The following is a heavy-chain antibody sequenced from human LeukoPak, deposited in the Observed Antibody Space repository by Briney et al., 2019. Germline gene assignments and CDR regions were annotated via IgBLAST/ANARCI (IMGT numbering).Heavy chain of an antibody. J-gene: IGHJ4*02. CDR3: ARHESSWRETHPFDY. CDR1: GYSFSDHW. D-gene: IGHD3-3*01. Sequence: GESLKISCKGSGYSFSDHWIGWVRQMPGEGLEWMGVIYPSDSTTYYTTSFKGQVTISVDKSIDTAHLQWGSLQASDSAMYYCARHESSWRETHPFDYWGQGTLVTVSS. V-gene: IGHV5-51*01. CDR2: IYPSDSTT.